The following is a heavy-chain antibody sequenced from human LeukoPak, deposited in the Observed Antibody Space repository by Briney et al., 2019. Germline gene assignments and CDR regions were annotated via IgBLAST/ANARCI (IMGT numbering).Heavy chain of an antibody. V-gene: IGHV3-7*01. CDR2: IKQDGSEK. CDR1: RFTFISYW. D-gene: IGHD7-27*01. Sequence: GGSLRLSCAASRFTFISYWMSWVRQAPGRGLEWVANIKQDGSEKYYVDSVKGRFTISRDNAKNSLYLQMSSLRAEDTAVYYCARVANWVFDYWGQGTLVTVSS. J-gene: IGHJ4*02. CDR3: ARVANWVFDY.